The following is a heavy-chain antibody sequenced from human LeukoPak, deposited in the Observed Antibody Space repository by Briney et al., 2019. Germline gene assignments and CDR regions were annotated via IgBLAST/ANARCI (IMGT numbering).Heavy chain of an antibody. V-gene: IGHV1-3*01. Sequence: ASVKVSCKASGYTFTSYDINWVRQATGQGLEWMGWINAGNGNTKSSQKFQGRVTITRDTSASTAYMELSSLRSEDTAVYYCARTTASTYYGMDVWGQGTTVTVSS. J-gene: IGHJ6*02. CDR2: INAGNGNT. CDR1: GYTFTSYD. CDR3: ARTTASTYYGMDV. D-gene: IGHD4-11*01.